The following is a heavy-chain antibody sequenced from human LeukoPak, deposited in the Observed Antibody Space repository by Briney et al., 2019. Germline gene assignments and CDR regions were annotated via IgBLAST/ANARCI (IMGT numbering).Heavy chain of an antibody. CDR1: GGSISGTSYC. CDR3: ARDGSDNWGLFDN. D-gene: IGHD1-1*01. V-gene: IGHV4-39*07. Sequence: SDTLSLTCSVSGGSISGTSYCWGWIRQPPGKGPEWIGSHYHTGRIYHNPSLNSRVTISVDTSKNQFSLKLSSVTDADTAVYYCARDGSDNWGLFDNWGRGTLVTVSS. J-gene: IGHJ4*02. CDR2: HYHTGRI.